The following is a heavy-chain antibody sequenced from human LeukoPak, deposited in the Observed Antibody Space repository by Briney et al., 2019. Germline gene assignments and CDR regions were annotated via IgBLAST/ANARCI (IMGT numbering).Heavy chain of an antibody. CDR3: ARLAPAATSIDY. CDR1: GYSISSGYY. D-gene: IGHD2-2*01. V-gene: IGHV4-38-2*01. J-gene: IGHJ4*02. Sequence: SETLSLTCAVSGYSISSGYYWGWIRQPPGKGLEWIGSIYHSGSTYYNPSLKSRVTISVDTSKNQFSLKRSSVTAADTAVYYCARLAPAATSIDYWGQGTLVTVSS. CDR2: IYHSGST.